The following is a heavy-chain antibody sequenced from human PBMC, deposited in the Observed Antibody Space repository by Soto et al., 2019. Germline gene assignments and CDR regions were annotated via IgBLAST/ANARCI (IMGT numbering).Heavy chain of an antibody. Sequence: LRLSCAASGFTFSSYAMNWVRQAPGKGLEWVSYISASGSTIYYADSVKGRFTISRDNAENSLYLQMNSLRAEDTAVYYCARGPPFYYDSSGYYSHAFDIWGRGTMVTVSS. CDR1: GFTFSSYA. V-gene: IGHV3-48*03. CDR3: ARGPPFYYDSSGYYSHAFDI. J-gene: IGHJ3*02. CDR2: ISASGSTI. D-gene: IGHD3-22*01.